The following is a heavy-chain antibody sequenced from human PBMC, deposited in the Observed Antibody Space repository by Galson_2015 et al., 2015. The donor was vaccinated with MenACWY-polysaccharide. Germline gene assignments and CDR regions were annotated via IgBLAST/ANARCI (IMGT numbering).Heavy chain of an antibody. CDR3: AKDGWFEGGSSTFDI. D-gene: IGHD3-10*01. CDR2: ISGGGDTT. Sequence: SLRLSCAASGFTFSSYAMSWVRQAPGQGLEWVSAISGGGDTTYYADSVKGRFTISRDNSKSTLFLQMSSLRAEDTAVYYCAKDGWFEGGSSTFDIWGQGAMVTVSS. CDR1: GFTFSSYA. V-gene: IGHV3-23*01. J-gene: IGHJ3*02.